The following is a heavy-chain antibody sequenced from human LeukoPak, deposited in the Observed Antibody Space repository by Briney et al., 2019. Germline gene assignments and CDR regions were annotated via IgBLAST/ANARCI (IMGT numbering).Heavy chain of an antibody. J-gene: IGHJ4*02. CDR2: IYTSGST. CDR1: GGSISSYY. V-gene: IGHV4-4*07. D-gene: IGHD2-2*01. CDR3: ARGILVTVYAAFDY. Sequence: PSETLSLTCTVSGGSISSYYWSWIRQPAGKGLEWIGRIYTSGSTNYNPSLKSRVSISVDTSENQFSLELSSVTAADTAVYYCARGILVTVYAAFDYWGQGTLVTVSS.